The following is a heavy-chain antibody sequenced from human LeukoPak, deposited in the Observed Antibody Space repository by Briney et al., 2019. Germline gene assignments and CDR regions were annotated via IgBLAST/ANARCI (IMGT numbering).Heavy chain of an antibody. CDR3: AQAALRATPLPFDH. Sequence: SETLSLTCTVSGGSISSYYWSWIRQPAGKGLEWIGRIYTSGSTNYNPSLKSRVTMSVDTSKNQFSLKLSSVTAADTAVYYCAQAALRATPLPFDHWGQGTLVTVSS. J-gene: IGHJ4*02. V-gene: IGHV4-4*07. D-gene: IGHD4-17*01. CDR2: IYTSGST. CDR1: GGSISSYY.